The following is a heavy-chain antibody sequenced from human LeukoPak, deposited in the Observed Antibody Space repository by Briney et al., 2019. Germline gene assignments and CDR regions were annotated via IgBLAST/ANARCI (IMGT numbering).Heavy chain of an antibody. J-gene: IGHJ3*02. Sequence: LSLTCTVSGGSISSGGYYWSWIRQHPGKGLEWIGYIYYSGSTYYNPSLKSRVTISVDTSKNQFSLKLSSVTAADTAVYYCARDRLTIFGVAHAFDIWGQGTKVTVSS. CDR2: IYYSGST. CDR3: ARDRLTIFGVAHAFDI. V-gene: IGHV4-31*03. CDR1: GGSISSGGYY. D-gene: IGHD3-3*01.